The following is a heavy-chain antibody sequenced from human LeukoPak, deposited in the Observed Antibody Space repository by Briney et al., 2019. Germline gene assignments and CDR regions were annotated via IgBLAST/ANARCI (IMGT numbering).Heavy chain of an antibody. J-gene: IGHJ6*04. V-gene: IGHV3-21*01. CDR1: GFTFSSYS. D-gene: IGHD4-17*01. CDR3: ARDDYGGMDV. Sequence: GGSLRLSCAASGFTFSSYSMNWVRQAPGKGLEWVSSISSSSSYIFYADSVKDRFTISRDNAKNSLYLQMNSLRAEDTAVYSCARDDYGGMDVWGKGTTVTVSS. CDR2: ISSSSSYI.